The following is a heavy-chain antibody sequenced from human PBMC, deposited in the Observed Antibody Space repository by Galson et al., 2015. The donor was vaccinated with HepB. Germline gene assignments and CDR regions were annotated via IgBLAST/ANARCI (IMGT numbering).Heavy chain of an antibody. Sequence: SLRLSCAASGFTFSSYSMNWVRQAPGKELEWVSSISSSSSYIYYADSVKGRFTISRDNAKNSLYLQMNSLRAEDTAVYYCARVRYCSSTSCPYPTEYYYYYYMDVWGKGTTVTVSS. CDR1: GFTFSSYS. CDR2: ISSSSSYI. J-gene: IGHJ6*03. V-gene: IGHV3-21*01. D-gene: IGHD2-2*01. CDR3: ARVRYCSSTSCPYPTEYYYYYYMDV.